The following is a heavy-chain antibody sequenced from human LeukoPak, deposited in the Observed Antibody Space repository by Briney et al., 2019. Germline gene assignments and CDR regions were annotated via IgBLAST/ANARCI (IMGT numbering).Heavy chain of an antibody. J-gene: IGHJ4*02. CDR1: GFTFSSYA. CDR2: ISGSGGST. D-gene: IGHD2-15*01. Sequence: PGGSLRLSCAASGFTFSSYAMSWVRQAPGKGLEWVSAISGSGGSTYYADSVKGRFTISRDNSKNTLYLQMNSLRAEDTAVYYCAKGARSRYCSGGSCSNPFDYWGQGTLVTASS. V-gene: IGHV3-23*01. CDR3: AKGARSRYCSGGSCSNPFDY.